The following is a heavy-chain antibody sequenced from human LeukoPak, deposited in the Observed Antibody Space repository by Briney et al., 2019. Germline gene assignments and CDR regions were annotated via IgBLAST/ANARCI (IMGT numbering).Heavy chain of an antibody. Sequence: ASVKVSCKASGYTFTGYYMHWVRQAPGQGLEWMGWINPNSGGTNYAQKFQGRVTMTRDTSISTAYMKLSRLRSDDTAVYYCARAEYYYDSSGNGGFDYWGQGTLVTVSS. D-gene: IGHD3-22*01. CDR1: GYTFTGYY. CDR2: INPNSGGT. J-gene: IGHJ4*02. CDR3: ARAEYYYDSSGNGGFDY. V-gene: IGHV1-2*02.